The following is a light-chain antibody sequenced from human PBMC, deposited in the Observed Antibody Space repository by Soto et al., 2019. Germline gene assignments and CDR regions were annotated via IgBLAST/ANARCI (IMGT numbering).Light chain of an antibody. CDR1: SSDVGDYIY. V-gene: IGLV2-14*01. CDR2: DVS. Sequence: QSALTQPASMSGSPGQSITISCTGTSSDVGDYIYVSWYRQHPGKAPKLMIYDVSNRPSGVSNRFSGSKSGNTASLTISGLQAEDEADYYCSSYTSSSVVFGGGTKLTVL. J-gene: IGLJ2*01. CDR3: SSYTSSSVV.